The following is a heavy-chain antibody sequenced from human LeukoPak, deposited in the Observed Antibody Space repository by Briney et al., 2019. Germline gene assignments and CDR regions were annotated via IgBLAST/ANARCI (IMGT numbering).Heavy chain of an antibody. CDR1: GFTFSSYA. D-gene: IGHD2-15*01. J-gene: IGHJ4*02. Sequence: GRSLRLSCAASGFTFSSYAMHWVRQAPGKGLEWVAVISYDRSNKYYADSVKGRFTISRDNSKNTLYPQMNSLRAEDTAVYYCARDDEVVAATGTFDYWGQGTLVTVSS. V-gene: IGHV3-30*04. CDR2: ISYDRSNK. CDR3: ARDDEVVAATGTFDY.